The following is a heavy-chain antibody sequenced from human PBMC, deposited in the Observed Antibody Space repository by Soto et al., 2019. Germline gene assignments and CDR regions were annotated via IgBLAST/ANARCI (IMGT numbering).Heavy chain of an antibody. D-gene: IGHD2-2*01. V-gene: IGHV3-23*01. CDR3: ARKVLGSTSRPDWWYFDL. Sequence: EVQVLESGGGLVQPGGSLRLSCVGSGFTFINYAMNWVRKTPGKGLEWVSTISGGGDRAFDADTVKGRFTISRDNYKNTVNLQMNSLRADDTAVYYCARKVLGSTSRPDWWYFDLWGRGTLVTVSS. J-gene: IGHJ2*01. CDR2: ISGGGDRA. CDR1: GFTFINYA.